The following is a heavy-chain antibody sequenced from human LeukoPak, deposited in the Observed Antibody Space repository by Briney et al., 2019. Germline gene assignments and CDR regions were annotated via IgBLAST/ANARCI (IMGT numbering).Heavy chain of an antibody. CDR1: GGSISSSIYY. CDR2: IYYTGST. J-gene: IGHJ4*02. V-gene: IGHV4-39*01. CDR3: ARTPNSSWFDY. D-gene: IGHD6-13*01. Sequence: SETLSLTCTVSGGSISSSIYYWGWIRQPPGKGLEWIATIYYTGSTYYNPSLKSRVIISVDTSKNQFSLKLSSVTAADTAEYYCARTPNSSWFDYWGQGTLVTVS.